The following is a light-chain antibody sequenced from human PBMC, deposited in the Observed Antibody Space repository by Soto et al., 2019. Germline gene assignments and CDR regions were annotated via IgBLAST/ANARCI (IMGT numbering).Light chain of an antibody. CDR2: DAS. J-gene: IGKJ5*01. CDR3: QQYNNWPPLYT. Sequence: EIVLTRSPGTVSLSRVEVAAPCVKGSQSVSSSYLAWYQQKPGQPPRLLIYDASSRPPGIPDRFSGSGSGTDFTLTISSLQSEDFAVYYCQQYNNWPPLYTFGQGTRLEIK. V-gene: IGKV3-20*01. CDR1: QSVSSSY.